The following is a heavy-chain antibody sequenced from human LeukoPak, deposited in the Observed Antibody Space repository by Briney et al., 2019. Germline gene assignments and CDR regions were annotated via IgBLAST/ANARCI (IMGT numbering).Heavy chain of an antibody. CDR3: AKDMGARLLGYFDY. D-gene: IGHD2-15*01. J-gene: IGHJ4*02. CDR2: ISWNSGSI. Sequence: GGSLRLSCAASGFTFDDYAMHWVRQAPGKGLEWVSGISWNSGSIGYADSVKGRFTISRDNAKNSLYLQMNSLRAEDMALYYCAKDMGARLLGYFDYWGQGTLVTVSS. CDR1: GFTFDDYA. V-gene: IGHV3-9*03.